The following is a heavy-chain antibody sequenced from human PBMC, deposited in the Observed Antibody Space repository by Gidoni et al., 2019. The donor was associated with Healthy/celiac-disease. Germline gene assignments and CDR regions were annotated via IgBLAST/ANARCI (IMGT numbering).Heavy chain of an antibody. CDR2: IYTSGST. V-gene: IGHV4-4*07. Sequence: QVQLQESCPGLVQPSETLSPTCSFPAGSISSYYWSWIRQPAGKGLEWIGRIYTSGSTNYNPSLKSRVTMSVDTSKNQFSLKLSSVTAADTAVYYCAGAPGSGWYSNYWGQGTLVTVSS. CDR1: AGSISSYY. D-gene: IGHD6-19*01. CDR3: AGAPGSGWYSNY. J-gene: IGHJ4*02.